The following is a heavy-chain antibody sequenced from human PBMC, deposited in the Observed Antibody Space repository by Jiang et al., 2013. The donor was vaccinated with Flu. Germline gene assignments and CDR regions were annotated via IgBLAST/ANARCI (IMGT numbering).Heavy chain of an antibody. CDR3: ARLSPVGQLVYMDV. J-gene: IGHJ6*03. Sequence: SSNSAAWNWIRQSPSRGLEWLGRTYYRSKWYNDYAVSVKSRITINPDTSKNQFSLQLNSVTPEDTAVYYCARLSPVGQLVYMDVWGKGTTVTVSS. CDR1: SSNSAA. V-gene: IGHV6-1*01. CDR2: TYYRSKWYN. D-gene: IGHD6-6*01.